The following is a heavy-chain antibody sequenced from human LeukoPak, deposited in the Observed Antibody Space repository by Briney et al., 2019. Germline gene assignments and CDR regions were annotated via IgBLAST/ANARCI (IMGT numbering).Heavy chain of an antibody. V-gene: IGHV3-74*01. CDR2: INSDGSIT. Sequence: GGSLRLSCAASGFTFTTYWMHWVRQAPGKGLVWVSHINSDGSITSYADSVKGRFTISRDNAKNTLYLQMNSLRAEDTAVYYCARDAVDAANAVWGQGTTVTISS. J-gene: IGHJ6*02. D-gene: IGHD5-18*01. CDR3: ARDAVDAANAV. CDR1: GFTFTTYW.